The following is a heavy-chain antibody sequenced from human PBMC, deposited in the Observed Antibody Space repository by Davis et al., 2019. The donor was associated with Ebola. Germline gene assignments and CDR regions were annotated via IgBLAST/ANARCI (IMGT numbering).Heavy chain of an antibody. V-gene: IGHV1-18*04. D-gene: IGHD4-23*01. CDR3: ARWAVITPTAWDY. CDR1: GYTFTSYY. CDR2: ISAYNGNT. J-gene: IGHJ4*02. Sequence: ASVKVSCKASGYTFTSYYMHWVRQAPGQGLEWMGWISAYNGNTNYAQKLQGRVTMTTDTSTNTAYMELRSLKSDDTAVYYCARWAVITPTAWDYWGQGTLVTVSS.